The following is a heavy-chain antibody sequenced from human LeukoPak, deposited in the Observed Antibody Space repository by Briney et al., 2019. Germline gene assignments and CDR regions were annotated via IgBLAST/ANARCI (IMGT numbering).Heavy chain of an antibody. CDR3: ARDLSPVAPNYGSGY. J-gene: IGHJ4*02. CDR2: ISGSGGST. CDR1: GFTFSSYA. Sequence: GGSLRLSCAASGFTFSSYAMSWVRQAPGKGLEWVSAISGSGGSTYYADSVKGRFTISRDNAKNSLYLQMNSLRAEDTAVYYCARDLSPVAPNYGSGYWGQGTLVTVSS. V-gene: IGHV3-23*01. D-gene: IGHD2-15*01.